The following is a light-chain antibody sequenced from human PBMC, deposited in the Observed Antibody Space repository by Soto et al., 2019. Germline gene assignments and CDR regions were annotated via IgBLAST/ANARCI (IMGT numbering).Light chain of an antibody. J-gene: IGKJ1*01. CDR3: QQYGSSPFP. CDR2: GPS. CDR1: QSVSSN. Sequence: IVVTQSPATLSVSPGERAALSCRASQSVSSNLAWYQQKPGQGPRLLIHGPSRRATGIPDRFSASGSGTDFTLTISRLEPEDFAVYYCQQYGSSPFPFGQGTKVDIK. V-gene: IGKV3-20*01.